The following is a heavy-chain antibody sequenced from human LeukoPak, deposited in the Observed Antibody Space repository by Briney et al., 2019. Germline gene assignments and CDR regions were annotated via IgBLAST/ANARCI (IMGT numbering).Heavy chain of an antibody. CDR2: IYSGGST. CDR3: AKSGLNRFDY. J-gene: IGHJ4*02. V-gene: IGHV3-53*01. D-gene: IGHD2-15*01. Sequence: AGGSLRLSCAASGFTVSSNYMSWVRQAPGKGLEWVSVIYSGGSTYYADSVKGRFTISRDNSKNTLFLQMNSLRADDTAIYYCAKSGLNRFDYWGQGTLVTVSS. CDR1: GFTVSSNY.